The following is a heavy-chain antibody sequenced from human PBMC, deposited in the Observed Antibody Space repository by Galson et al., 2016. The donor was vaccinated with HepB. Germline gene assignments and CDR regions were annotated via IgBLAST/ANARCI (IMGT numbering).Heavy chain of an antibody. CDR1: GLTFRSYA. Sequence: SLRLSCAASGLTFRSYAMHWVRQTPAKGLEWVALISYDGSNKFYADSVKGRFTISRDNSNNTLFLQMNSLRAEDTAVYYCVRVDIVATAPFDYWGQETLATVSS. J-gene: IGHJ4*02. CDR2: ISYDGSNK. D-gene: IGHD5-12*01. V-gene: IGHV3-30-3*01. CDR3: VRVDIVATAPFDY.